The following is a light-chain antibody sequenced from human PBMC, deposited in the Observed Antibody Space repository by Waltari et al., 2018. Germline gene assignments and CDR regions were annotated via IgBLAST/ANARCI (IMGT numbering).Light chain of an antibody. CDR3: CSYAGTYPYV. V-gene: IGLV2-14*03. CDR2: DVS. J-gene: IGLJ1*01. CDR1: SSAVGGYNY. Sequence: QSALTQPASVSGSPGQSITISCTGTSSAVGGYNYVSWYQQHHGEAPKLVIYDVSKRPSGVSNRFAGSKSGNTASLTISGLQAEDEADYYCCSYAGTYPYVFGTRTKVTVL.